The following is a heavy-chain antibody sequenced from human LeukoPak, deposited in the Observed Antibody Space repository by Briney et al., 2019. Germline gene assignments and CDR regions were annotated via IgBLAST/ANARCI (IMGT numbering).Heavy chain of an antibody. CDR1: GGTFSRYA. V-gene: IGHV1-69*04. CDR3: ATGSTSHCYNY. D-gene: IGHD2-2*02. Sequence: SVKVSFKGCGGTFSRYAISWVGQAGGRGGEWMGRIIPILGIANYAQKFQGRVTITADRSTSTAYMELSSLTSEDTAAYYCATGSTSHCYNYWGQGTLVTVSS. J-gene: IGHJ4*02. CDR2: IIPILGIA.